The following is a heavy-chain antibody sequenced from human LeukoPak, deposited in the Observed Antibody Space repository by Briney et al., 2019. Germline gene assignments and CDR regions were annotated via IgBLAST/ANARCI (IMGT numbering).Heavy chain of an antibody. CDR3: ARTANFAAGYYIDY. CDR1: GFTFSRYT. J-gene: IGHJ4*02. Sequence: GGSLRLSCAAPGFTFSRYTMNWVRQAPGKGLEWVSSISGSSRHKYYADSVKGRFTISRDNAKNSLYLQMNSLRAEDTAVYYCARTANFAAGYYIDYWGQGTLVTVSS. D-gene: IGHD6-13*01. CDR2: ISGSSRHK. V-gene: IGHV3-21*01.